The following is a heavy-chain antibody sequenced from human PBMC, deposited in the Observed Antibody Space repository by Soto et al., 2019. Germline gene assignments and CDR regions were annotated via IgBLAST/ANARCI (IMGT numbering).Heavy chain of an antibody. D-gene: IGHD2-21*02. V-gene: IGHV4-34*01. J-gene: IGHJ6*02. CDR2: INHSGIT. CDR3: AGVDRYCGGDCYSYYYYGMDV. CDR1: GGSFSGYD. Sequence: SETLSLTGAVYGGSFSGYDCSWIRQPPWKGLEWIGEINHSGITNYNPSLKSRVTISVDTSKNQFSLKLSYVTAADTAVYYCAGVDRYCGGDCYSYYYYGMDVWGQGTTVTVSS.